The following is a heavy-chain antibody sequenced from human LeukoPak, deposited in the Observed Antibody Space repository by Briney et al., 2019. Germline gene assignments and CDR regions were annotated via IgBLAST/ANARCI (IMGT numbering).Heavy chain of an antibody. CDR1: GFTFDDYA. D-gene: IGHD3-22*01. CDR2: ISWNSGSI. CDR3: ARSSHYYYDSGGHGGAFDI. J-gene: IGHJ3*02. V-gene: IGHV3-9*03. Sequence: GGSLRLSCAASGFTFDDYAMHWVRQAPGKGLEWVSGISWNSGSIGYADSVKGRFTISRDNAKNSLYLQMNSLGAEDMALYYCARSSHYYYDSGGHGGAFDIWGQGTMVTVSS.